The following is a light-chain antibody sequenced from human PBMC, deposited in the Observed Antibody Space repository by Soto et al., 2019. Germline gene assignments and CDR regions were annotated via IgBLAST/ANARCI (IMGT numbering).Light chain of an antibody. J-gene: IGKJ4*01. CDR2: AAS. CDR1: QSISSS. Sequence: AIRMTQSPSSFSASTGDRVTITCRASQSISSSLAWYQQKPGKAPKLLIHAASTSQSGVPSRFSGSGSGTDFTLTITCLHSEDFATYYCQQYYNYPLTFGGGTKVEIK. CDR3: QQYYNYPLT. V-gene: IGKV1-8*01.